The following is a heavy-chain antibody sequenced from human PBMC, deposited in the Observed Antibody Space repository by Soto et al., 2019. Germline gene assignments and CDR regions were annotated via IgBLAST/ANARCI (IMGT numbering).Heavy chain of an antibody. CDR2: MNPNSGNT. V-gene: IGHV1-8*01. D-gene: IGHD3-3*01. CDR1: GYTFTSYD. J-gene: IGHJ6*02. Sequence: GASVKVSGKASGYTFTSYDINWVRQATGQGLEWMGWMNPNSGNTGYAQKFQGRVTMTRNTSISTAYTELSSLRSEDTAVYYCARAGLEWLLGYYYYGMDVWGQGTTVTVSS. CDR3: ARAGLEWLLGYYYYGMDV.